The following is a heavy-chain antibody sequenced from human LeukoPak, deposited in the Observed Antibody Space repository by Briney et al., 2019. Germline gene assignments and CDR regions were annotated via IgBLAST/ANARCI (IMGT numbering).Heavy chain of an antibody. V-gene: IGHV4-59*01. J-gene: IGHJ5*02. CDR1: GGSMSSYY. D-gene: IGHD2-2*01. CDR2: IYYSGST. CDR3: ARERRYCSSTSCPNWFDP. Sequence: SETLSLTCTVSGGSMSSYYWSWIRQPPGKGLEWIGYIYYSGSTKYNPSLKSRVTISVDTSKNQFSLKLSSVTAADTAVYYCARERRYCSSTSCPNWFDPWGQGTLVTVSS.